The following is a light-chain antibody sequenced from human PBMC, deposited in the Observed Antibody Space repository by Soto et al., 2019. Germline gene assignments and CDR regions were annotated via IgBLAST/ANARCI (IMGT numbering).Light chain of an antibody. CDR2: GAS. J-gene: IGKJ2*01. CDR1: QSVSGSF. V-gene: IGKV3-20*01. Sequence: EIVLTQSPGTLSLSPGERATLSCRASQSVSGSFLAWYQQKPGQAPRLLIYGASSSATGIPDRFSCSGSGTDFTLTISRLEPEAFSVYYCHQYGRSPHTFGQGTKLEIK. CDR3: HQYGRSPHT.